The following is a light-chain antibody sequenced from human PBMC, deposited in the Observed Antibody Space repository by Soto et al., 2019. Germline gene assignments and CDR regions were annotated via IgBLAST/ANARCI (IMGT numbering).Light chain of an antibody. CDR3: QQRSTWPPFS. Sequence: EIVLTQSPATLSLSLGERATLSCRASQSIGSYLAWYQHKLGQPPRLLIYDASNRATGIPVRFSVSGSGTDFTLTISSLEPEDFAVYYCQQRSTWPPFSFGPVTKVDIK. V-gene: IGKV3-11*01. CDR1: QSIGSY. J-gene: IGKJ3*01. CDR2: DAS.